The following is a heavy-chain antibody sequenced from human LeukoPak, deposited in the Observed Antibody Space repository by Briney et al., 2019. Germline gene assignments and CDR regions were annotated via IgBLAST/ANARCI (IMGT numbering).Heavy chain of an antibody. J-gene: IGHJ3*02. CDR2: INPSGGST. CDR1: GYTFTSFY. Sequence: ASVKVSCKASGYTFTSFYMHWVRQAPGQGLEWMGIINPSGGSTSYAQKFQGRVTMTRDTSTSTVYMELSSLRSEDTAVYYCARDGKQLVWRAYDAFDIWGQGTMVTVSS. CDR3: ARDGKQLVWRAYDAFDI. V-gene: IGHV1-46*01. D-gene: IGHD6-6*01.